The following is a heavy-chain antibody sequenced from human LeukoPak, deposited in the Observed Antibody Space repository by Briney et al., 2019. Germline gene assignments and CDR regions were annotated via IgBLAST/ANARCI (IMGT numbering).Heavy chain of an antibody. CDR2: IIPIFGTA. Sequence: ASVKVSCKASGGTFSSYAISWVRQAPGQGLEWMGGIIPIFGTANYAQKFQGRVTITADESTSTAYMELSSLRSEDTAVYYCARAPYDFWSGSGSNWFDPWGQGTLVTVSS. V-gene: IGHV1-69*13. J-gene: IGHJ5*02. CDR3: ARAPYDFWSGSGSNWFDP. D-gene: IGHD3-3*01. CDR1: GGTFSSYA.